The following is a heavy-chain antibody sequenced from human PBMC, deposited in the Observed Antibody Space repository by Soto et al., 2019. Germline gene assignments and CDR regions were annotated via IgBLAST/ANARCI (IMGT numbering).Heavy chain of an antibody. D-gene: IGHD3-22*01. V-gene: IGHV3-9*01. J-gene: IGHJ4*02. CDR1: GFTFDDYA. CDR2: ISWNSGSI. Sequence: PGGSLRLSCAASGFTFDDYAMHWVRQAPGKGLEWVSGISWNSGSIGYADSVKGRFTISRDNAKNSLYLQMNSLRAEDTALYYCAKDNKNYYDSSGYCDYWGQGTLVTVSS. CDR3: AKDNKNYYDSSGYCDY.